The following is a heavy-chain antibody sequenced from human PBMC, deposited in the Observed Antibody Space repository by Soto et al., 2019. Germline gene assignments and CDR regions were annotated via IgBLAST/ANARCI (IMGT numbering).Heavy chain of an antibody. CDR2: ISYDGSYK. D-gene: IGHD3-10*01. CDR1: GFTFSSYG. V-gene: IGHV3-30*18. Sequence: QVQLVESGGGVVQPGRSLRLSCAASGFTFSSYGMHWVRQAPGKGLEWVAVISYDGSYKNHADSVKGRFTISRDNSKNTLYLQMNSLRAEDTAVYYCAKRDLPGSIGSGSYSTLDYWGQGTLVTVSS. CDR3: AKRDLPGSIGSGSYSTLDY. J-gene: IGHJ4*02.